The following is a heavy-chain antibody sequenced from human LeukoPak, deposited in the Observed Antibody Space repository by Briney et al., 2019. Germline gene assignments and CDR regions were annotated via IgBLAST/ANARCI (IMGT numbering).Heavy chain of an antibody. Sequence: PGGSLRLSCAAPGFTFSSYSMSWVRQAPGKGLEWVANIKPDGSEKYYVDSVKGRFAISRDNTKNSMYLQMNSLRVEDTAVYYCVPHTVIDHWGQGTLVTVSS. CDR1: GFTFSSYS. CDR2: IKPDGSEK. D-gene: IGHD4-11*01. J-gene: IGHJ5*02. V-gene: IGHV3-7*01. CDR3: VPHTVIDH.